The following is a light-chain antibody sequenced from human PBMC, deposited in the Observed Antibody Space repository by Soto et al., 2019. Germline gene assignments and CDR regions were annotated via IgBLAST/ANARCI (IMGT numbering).Light chain of an antibody. CDR3: QQYDDWGT. Sequence: DIVMTQSPLSLPVTPGEPASISCRASQSVSSSLAWFQQKPGQAPRLLIYGASTRATGIPARFSGSGSGTEFTLSISSLQSEDFAVYYCQQYDDWGTFGQGTKVEIK. CDR2: GAS. J-gene: IGKJ1*01. CDR1: QSVSSS. V-gene: IGKV3-15*01.